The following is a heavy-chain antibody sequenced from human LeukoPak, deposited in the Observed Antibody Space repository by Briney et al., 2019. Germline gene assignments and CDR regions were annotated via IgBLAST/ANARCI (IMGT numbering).Heavy chain of an antibody. D-gene: IGHD6-19*01. CDR1: GFTFTSSA. V-gene: IGHV1-58*01. CDR2: IVVGSGNT. Sequence: GASVKVSCKASGFTFTSSAVQWVRQARGQRLEWIGWIVVGSGNTNYAQKFQERVTITRDMSTSTAYMELSSLRSEDTAVYYCAALYSSGWCPFDYWGQGTLVTVSS. CDR3: AALYSSGWCPFDY. J-gene: IGHJ4*02.